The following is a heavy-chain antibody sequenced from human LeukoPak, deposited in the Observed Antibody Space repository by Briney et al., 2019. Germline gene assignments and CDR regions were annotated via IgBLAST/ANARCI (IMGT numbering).Heavy chain of an antibody. D-gene: IGHD6-13*01. J-gene: IGHJ4*02. CDR2: ISTSSRTV. V-gene: IGHV3-48*04. CDR1: GFTLSAYS. CDR3: AVEGGAGRAIDY. Sequence: GGSLRLSCATSGFTLSAYSMNWVRQAPGKGLEWVSYISTSSRTVYYADSVKGRFTISRDNAKNSLYLQMNSLRAEDTAVYYCAVEGGAGRAIDYWGQGTLVTVSS.